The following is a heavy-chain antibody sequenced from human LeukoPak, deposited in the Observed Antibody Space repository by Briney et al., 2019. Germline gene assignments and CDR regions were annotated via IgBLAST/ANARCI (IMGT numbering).Heavy chain of an antibody. CDR2: IWYDGGNK. D-gene: IGHD6-13*01. CDR1: GFTFSNYG. CDR3: ARAIAAAWTLNWFDP. V-gene: IGHV3-33*01. J-gene: IGHJ5*02. Sequence: GGSLRLSCAASGFTFSNYGMHWVRQAPGKGLEWVAVIWYDGGNKYYADSVKGRFTISRDNSKDTLYLQMNSLRAEDTAVYYCARAIAAAWTLNWFDPWGQGTLVTVSS.